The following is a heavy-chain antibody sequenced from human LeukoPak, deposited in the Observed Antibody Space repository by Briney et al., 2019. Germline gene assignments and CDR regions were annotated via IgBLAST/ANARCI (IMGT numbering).Heavy chain of an antibody. D-gene: IGHD6-19*01. V-gene: IGHV3-74*03. J-gene: IGHJ6*03. CDR2: INGDGRYT. CDR1: GFTFSSYW. Sequence: GGSLRLSCAASGFTFSSYWMHWVRQAPGKGLLWVSRINGDGRYTTYADSVKGRFTISRDNAKNTLYLQMDSLRAEDTALYYCARAGSSAWTPDYYYYMDVWGKGTTITVSS. CDR3: ARAGSSAWTPDYYYYMDV.